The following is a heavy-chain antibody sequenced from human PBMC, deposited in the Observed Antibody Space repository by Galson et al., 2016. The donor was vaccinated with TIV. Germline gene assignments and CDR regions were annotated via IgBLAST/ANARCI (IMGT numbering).Heavy chain of an antibody. Sequence: SVKVSCKASGYTFTSFDISWIRQAPGQGLEWMGWMSPANGNTGYAQKFRGRITMTRHPSTTTVYMELSGLTSEDTAVYYCARGHYYDTSGYSFDFWGQGKLVTVSS. D-gene: IGHD3-22*01. J-gene: IGHJ4*02. CDR3: ARGHYYDTSGYSFDF. CDR2: MSPANGNT. CDR1: GYTFTSFD. V-gene: IGHV1-8*01.